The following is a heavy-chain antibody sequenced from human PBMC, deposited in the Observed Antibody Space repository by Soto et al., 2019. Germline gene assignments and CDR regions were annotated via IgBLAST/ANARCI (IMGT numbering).Heavy chain of an antibody. CDR3: ARDPLLITFGGVGDGQWFAFEI. J-gene: IGHJ3*02. D-gene: IGHD3-16*01. V-gene: IGHV1-69*12. Sequence: QVQLVQSGAEVKKPGSSVKVSCKASGGTFSSYAISWVRQAPGQGLEWMGGIIPIFGTANYAQKFQGRVTITADESTTXAFMDVTILRSEDTAVHYSARDPLLITFGGVGDGQWFAFEIWGPGTMVTVSS. CDR2: IIPIFGTA. CDR1: GGTFSSYA.